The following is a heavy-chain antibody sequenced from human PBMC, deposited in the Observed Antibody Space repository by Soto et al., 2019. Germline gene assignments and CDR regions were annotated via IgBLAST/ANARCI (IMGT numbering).Heavy chain of an antibody. Sequence: SYTLSLTCNVSGGSITPSYWSWVRQAPGRGLEWIGYIYYRGYRDYNPSLESRVTISVDTSKNQFSLKLTSVTAADTAVYYCARGGYCSGGSCDTSQYYYGMDVWGQGTTVTVSS. CDR2: IYYRGYR. CDR3: ARGGYCSGGSCDTSQYYYGMDV. CDR1: GGSITPSY. J-gene: IGHJ6*02. D-gene: IGHD2-15*01. V-gene: IGHV4-59*07.